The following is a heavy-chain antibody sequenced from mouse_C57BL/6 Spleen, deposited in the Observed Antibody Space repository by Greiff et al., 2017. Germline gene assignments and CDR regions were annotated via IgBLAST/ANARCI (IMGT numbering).Heavy chain of an antibody. CDR2: IRSKSSNYAT. CDR1: GFTFNTYA. CDR3: MRADSNYWYFDV. D-gene: IGHD2-5*01. Sequence: EVQVVESGGGLVQPKGSLKLSCAASGFTFNTYAMHWVRQAPGKGLEWVARIRSKSSNYATYYADSMKDRFTISRDDSQSMLYLQMNNLKTEDTAKYYCMRADSNYWYFDVWGTGTTVTVSS. J-gene: IGHJ1*03. V-gene: IGHV10-3*01.